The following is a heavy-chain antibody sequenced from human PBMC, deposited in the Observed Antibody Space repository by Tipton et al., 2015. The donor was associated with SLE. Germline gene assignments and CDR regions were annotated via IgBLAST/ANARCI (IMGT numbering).Heavy chain of an antibody. Sequence: SLRLSCAASGFTFSNYVMHWVRQAPGKGLEWVAVISVDGSDQYYADSVKGRFTISRDNAKNSLYLQMNSLRAEDTAVYYCAREISLDYWGQGALVTVSS. CDR1: GFTFSNYV. V-gene: IGHV3-30*04. CDR3: AREISLDY. J-gene: IGHJ4*02. CDR2: ISVDGSDQ.